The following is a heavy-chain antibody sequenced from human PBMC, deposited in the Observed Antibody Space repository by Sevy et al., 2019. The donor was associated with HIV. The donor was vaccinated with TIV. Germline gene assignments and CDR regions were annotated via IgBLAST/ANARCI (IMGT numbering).Heavy chain of an antibody. CDR3: ARARAGNIAVGEGPY. J-gene: IGHJ4*02. V-gene: IGHV3-30-3*01. CDR2: ISYDGSNK. CDR1: GFTFSSYA. D-gene: IGHD6-19*01. Sequence: VGSLRLSCAASGFTFSSYAMHWVRQAPGKGLEWVAVISYDGSNKYYADSVKGRFTISRDNSKNTLYLQMNSLRAEDTAVYYCARARAGNIAVGEGPYWGQGTLVTVSS.